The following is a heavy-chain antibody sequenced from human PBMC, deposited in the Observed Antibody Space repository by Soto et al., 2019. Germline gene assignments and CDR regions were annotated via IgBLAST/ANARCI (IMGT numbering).Heavy chain of an antibody. CDR1: GFTFSSYA. D-gene: IGHD2-15*01. V-gene: IGHV3-23*01. Sequence: EVQLLESGGGLVQPGGSLRLSCAASGFTFSSYAMSWVRQAPGKGLEWVSAISGSGGSTYYADSVKGRFTISRDNSKNTLDLQMNSLRAEDTAVYYCAKGRYCSGGSCDATLDYWGQGTLVTVSS. J-gene: IGHJ4*02. CDR3: AKGRYCSGGSCDATLDY. CDR2: ISGSGGST.